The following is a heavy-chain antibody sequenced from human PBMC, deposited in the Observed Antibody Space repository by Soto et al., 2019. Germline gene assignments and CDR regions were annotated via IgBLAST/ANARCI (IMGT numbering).Heavy chain of an antibody. J-gene: IGHJ4*02. Sequence: QVHLVQSGAEVKKPGASVKVSCKGSGYTFTSYGITWVRQAPGQGLEWMGWISAHNGNTDYAQKLQGRVIVTRDTSTSAAYMELRSLRSDDTAVYYCARGRYGEYWGQGALVTVSS. CDR3: ARGRYGEY. D-gene: IGHD3-10*01. CDR1: GYTFTSYG. V-gene: IGHV1-18*01. CDR2: ISAHNGNT.